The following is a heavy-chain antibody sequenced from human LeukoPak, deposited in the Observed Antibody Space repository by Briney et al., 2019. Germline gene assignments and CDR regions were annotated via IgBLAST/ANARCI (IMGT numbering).Heavy chain of an antibody. CDR2: IKNDGSST. J-gene: IGHJ5*02. Sequence: GSLRLSCVASGFTFSSYWMHWVRQGPGKGLVWVSRIKNDGSSTSYADSVKGRFTISRDNAKNTLYLQMNSLRAEDTAVYYCTKSDWFDPWGQGTLVTVS. CDR1: GFTFSSYW. V-gene: IGHV3-74*01. CDR3: TKSDWFDP.